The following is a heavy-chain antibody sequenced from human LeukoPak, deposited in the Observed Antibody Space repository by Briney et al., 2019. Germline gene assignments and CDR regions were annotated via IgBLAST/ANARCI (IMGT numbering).Heavy chain of an antibody. CDR2: INSAGDNI. CDR3: ATSRVFDY. V-gene: IGHV3-11*04. Sequence: GGSLRLSCVASGFTFSDYFMSWIRQAPGKGLEWLSFINSAGDNIYYADSVRGRFTISRDNAKKTLYLEMNSLRMEDTAICYCATSRVFDYWGQGTLVTVSS. J-gene: IGHJ4*02. CDR1: GFTFSDYF.